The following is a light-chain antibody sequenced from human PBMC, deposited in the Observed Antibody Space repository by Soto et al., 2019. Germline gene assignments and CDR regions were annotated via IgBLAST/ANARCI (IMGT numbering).Light chain of an antibody. J-gene: IGLJ2*01. CDR3: QSYDSSIVI. CDR1: SGSIANNY. Sequence: NFMLTQPHSVSESPGKTVTISCTGSSGSIANNYVQWYQQRPGSAPTTVIYGDNERPSGVPDRFSGSIDSSSNSASLTISGLQTEDEADYYCQSYDSSIVIFGGGTKLTVL. CDR2: GDN. V-gene: IGLV6-57*02.